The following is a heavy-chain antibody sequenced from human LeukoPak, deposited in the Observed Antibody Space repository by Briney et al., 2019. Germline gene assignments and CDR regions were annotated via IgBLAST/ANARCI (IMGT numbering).Heavy chain of an antibody. V-gene: IGHV1-46*01. D-gene: IGHD1-26*01. CDR3: ARGGSYSYNWLDT. Sequence: ASVTVSCKASGNTISDSYMHWVRQAPGQGLEWMGIINPSGLSTSYAQKFQGRVTMTRDTSTSIAYMELSSLRSEDTAVYYCARGGSYSYNWLDTWGQGTLVTVSS. J-gene: IGHJ5*02. CDR2: INPSGLST. CDR1: GNTISDSY.